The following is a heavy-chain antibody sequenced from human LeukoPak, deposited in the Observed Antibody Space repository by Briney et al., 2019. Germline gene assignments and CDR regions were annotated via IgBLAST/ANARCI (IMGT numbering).Heavy chain of an antibody. V-gene: IGHV3-74*01. CDR2: INSDGSST. D-gene: IGHD3-3*01. Sequence: PGGSLRLSCAASGFTFSSYWMHWVRQAPGKGLVWVSRINSDGSSTSYADSVKGRFTISRDNAKNTLYLQMNSLRAGDTAVYYCARDQNDFWSSYYIDYWGQGTLVTVSS. J-gene: IGHJ4*02. CDR3: ARDQNDFWSSYYIDY. CDR1: GFTFSSYW.